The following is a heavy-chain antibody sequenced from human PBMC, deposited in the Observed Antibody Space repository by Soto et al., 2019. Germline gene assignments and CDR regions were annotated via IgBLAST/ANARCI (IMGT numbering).Heavy chain of an antibody. Sequence: QITLKESGPTLVKPTQTLTLTCTFSGFSLTSPAVGVNWIRQPPGKALEWLALIYWDDDKQYSPSLKSRLTITKDTSKNQVLLTMPNMDPVDTATYYCAYGSGSLSAYWGQGTLVTVSS. D-gene: IGHD6-19*01. CDR2: IYWDDDK. CDR3: AYGSGSLSAY. V-gene: IGHV2-5*02. CDR1: GFSLTSPAVG. J-gene: IGHJ4*02.